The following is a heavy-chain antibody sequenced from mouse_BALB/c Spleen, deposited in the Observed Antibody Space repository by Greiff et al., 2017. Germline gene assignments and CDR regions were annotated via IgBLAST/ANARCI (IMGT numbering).Heavy chain of an antibody. Sequence: EVQLVESGAELVRPGALVKLSCKASGFNIKDYYMHWVKQRPEQGLEWIGWIDPENGNTIYDPKFQGKASITADTSSNTAYLQLSSLTSEDTAVYYCARRYYYGSSTGFAYWGQGTLVTVSA. CDR3: ARRYYYGSSTGFAY. V-gene: IGHV14-1*02. CDR1: GFNIKDYY. CDR2: IDPENGNT. J-gene: IGHJ3*01. D-gene: IGHD1-1*01.